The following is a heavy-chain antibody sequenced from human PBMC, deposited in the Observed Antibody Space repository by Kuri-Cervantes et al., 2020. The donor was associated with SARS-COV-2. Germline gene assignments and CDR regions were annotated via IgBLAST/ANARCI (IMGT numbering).Heavy chain of an antibody. D-gene: IGHD5-18*01. CDR3: ARASGHYGHSSGGDYYDMDL. CDR1: GHSDHIHCAT. V-gene: IGHV6-1*01. J-gene: IGHJ6*02. Sequence: SHTDSLLQGICGHSDHIHCATWNWIRQSPSRGLERLGGTYYRSKWYTEYAGAVKSQITINPDTTKNQSPLQLNSVTPEDTAVYYCARASGHYGHSSGGDYYDMDLWGQGTTVTVSS. CDR2: TYYRSKWYT.